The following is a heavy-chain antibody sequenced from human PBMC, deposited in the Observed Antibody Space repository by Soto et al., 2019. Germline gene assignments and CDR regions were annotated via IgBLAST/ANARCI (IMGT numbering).Heavy chain of an antibody. Sequence: QVQLVQSGAEVKKPGASVKVSCKASGYTFTSYYMHWVRQAPGQGLEWMGIINPSGGSTSYAQKFQGRVTMTRDTSTSTVYMEVSSLRSEDTAVFYCARALFKTSEYSSGWYNWFNPWGQGTLVTVSS. D-gene: IGHD6-19*01. CDR2: INPSGGST. CDR3: ARALFKTSEYSSGWYNWFNP. CDR1: GYTFTSYY. J-gene: IGHJ5*02. V-gene: IGHV1-46*01.